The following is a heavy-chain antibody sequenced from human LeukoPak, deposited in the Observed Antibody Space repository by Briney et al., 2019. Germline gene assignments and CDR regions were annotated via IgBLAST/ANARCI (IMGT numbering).Heavy chain of an antibody. Sequence: GASVKVSCKASGYTFTSYDINWVRQATGQGLEWMGWMNPNSGNTGYAQKFQGRVTITRNTSISTAYMELRSLRSDDTAVYYCARVRVGAYYFDYWGQGTLVTVSS. CDR2: MNPNSGNT. D-gene: IGHD1-26*01. CDR3: ARVRVGAYYFDY. CDR1: GYTFTSYD. J-gene: IGHJ4*02. V-gene: IGHV1-8*03.